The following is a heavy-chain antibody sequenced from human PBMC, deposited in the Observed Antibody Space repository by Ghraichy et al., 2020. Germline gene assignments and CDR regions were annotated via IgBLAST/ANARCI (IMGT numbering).Heavy chain of an antibody. D-gene: IGHD2-2*02. CDR1: GFTFSSYA. CDR2: ISGSGGST. Sequence: LSLTCAASGFTFSSYAMSWVRQAPGKGLEWVLAISGSGGSTYYADSVKGRFTISRDNSKNTLYLQMNSLRAEDTAVYYCAKEGYCSSTSCYKVYWGQGTLVTVSS. J-gene: IGHJ4*02. CDR3: AKEGYCSSTSCYKVY. V-gene: IGHV3-23*01.